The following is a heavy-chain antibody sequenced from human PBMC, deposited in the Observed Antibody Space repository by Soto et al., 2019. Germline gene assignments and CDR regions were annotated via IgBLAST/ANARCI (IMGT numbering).Heavy chain of an antibody. CDR2: ISGSGGNT. V-gene: IGHV3-23*01. CDR1: GLIFSDYA. J-gene: IGHJ4*02. D-gene: IGHD1-26*01. CDR3: AKDRFGIVGPVDY. Sequence: EVQLLESGGDLVQPGGSLRLPCAASGLIFSDYAMSWVRQAPGKGLECVACISGSGGNTFYADSVKGRFIISRDNSKNTLSLHMNSLRVDDTAVYFCAKDRFGIVGPVDYWGQGTLVTVSS.